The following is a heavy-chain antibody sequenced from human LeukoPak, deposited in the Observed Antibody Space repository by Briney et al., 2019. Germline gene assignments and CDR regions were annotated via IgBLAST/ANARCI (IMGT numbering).Heavy chain of an antibody. CDR1: GYTFTGYY. D-gene: IGHD3-10*01. Sequence: ASVKVSCKASGYTFTGYYMHWVRQAPGQGLEWMGWINPNSGGTNYAQKFQGRVTMTRDTSISTAYMELSRLRSDDTAVYYCASSGSYYFVYYYGMDVWGQGTTVTVSS. CDR3: ASSGSYYFVYYYGMDV. CDR2: INPNSGGT. V-gene: IGHV1-2*02. J-gene: IGHJ6*02.